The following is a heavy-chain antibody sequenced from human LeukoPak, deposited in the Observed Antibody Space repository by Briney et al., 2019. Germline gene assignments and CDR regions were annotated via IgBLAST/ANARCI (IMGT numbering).Heavy chain of an antibody. D-gene: IGHD6-13*01. Sequence: TSETLSLTCTVSGGSISSYYWSWIRQPPGKGLEWIGYIYYSGSTNYNLSLKSRVTISVDTSKNQFSLKLSSVTAADTAVYYCASLSGSAAGTEHWGQGTLVTVSS. J-gene: IGHJ4*02. CDR2: IYYSGST. V-gene: IGHV4-59*08. CDR1: GGSISSYY. CDR3: ASLSGSAAGTEH.